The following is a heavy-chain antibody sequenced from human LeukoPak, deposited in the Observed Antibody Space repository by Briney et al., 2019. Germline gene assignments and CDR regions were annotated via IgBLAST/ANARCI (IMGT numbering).Heavy chain of an antibody. V-gene: IGHV3-21*01. CDR2: ISSSSSYI. CDR1: GFTFSSYS. D-gene: IGHD3-3*01. CDR3: AKGRSRRYDFWSGYHHDAFDI. Sequence: GGSLRLSCAASGFTFSSYSMNWVRQAPGKGLEWVSSISSSSSYIYYADSVKGRFTISRDNAKNSLYLQMNSLRAEDTAVYYCAKGRSRRYDFWSGYHHDAFDIWGQGTMVTVSS. J-gene: IGHJ3*02.